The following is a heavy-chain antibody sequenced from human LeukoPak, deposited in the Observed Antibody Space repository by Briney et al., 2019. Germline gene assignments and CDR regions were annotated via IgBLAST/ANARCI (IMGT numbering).Heavy chain of an antibody. V-gene: IGHV4-34*01. D-gene: IGHD2-2*01. CDR3: ARESGDVVVPADAFDI. CDR1: GGSFSGYY. CDR2: INHSGST. J-gene: IGHJ3*02. Sequence: SETLSLTCAVYGGSFSGYYWSWIRQPPGKGLEWIGEINHSGSTNYNPSLKSRVTISVDTSKNQFSLKLSSVTAADTAVYYCARESGDVVVPADAFDIWGQGTMVTVSS.